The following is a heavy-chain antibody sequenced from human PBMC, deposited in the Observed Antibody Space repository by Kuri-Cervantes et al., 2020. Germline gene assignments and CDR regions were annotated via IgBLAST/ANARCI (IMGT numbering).Heavy chain of an antibody. J-gene: IGHJ4*02. CDR3: AREMEEPPKYYFDY. D-gene: IGHD1-26*01. Sequence: GGSLRLSCAASGLTFSNFWMGWVRQAPGKGLEWVANIKQDGTAKFYVDSVKGRFTLSRDNAKNSLYLQMNSLRSGDTAVYYCAREMEEPPKYYFDYWGQGTLVTVSS. CDR1: GLTFSNFW. CDR2: IKQDGTAK. V-gene: IGHV3-7*01.